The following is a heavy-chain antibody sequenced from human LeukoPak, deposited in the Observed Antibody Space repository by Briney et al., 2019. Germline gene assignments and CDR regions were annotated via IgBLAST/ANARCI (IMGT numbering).Heavy chain of an antibody. V-gene: IGHV3-74*01. Sequence: GGSLRLSCAASGFTFSNYWMHWVRQAPGKGLVWVSRINSDGINTSYADSVKGRFTISRNNAKNTLNLQMNSLRAEDAAVYYCARDLGQYYDTSDNWFDPWGQGTLVTVSS. CDR2: INSDGINT. D-gene: IGHD3-22*01. CDR1: GFTFSNYW. J-gene: IGHJ5*02. CDR3: ARDLGQYYDTSDNWFDP.